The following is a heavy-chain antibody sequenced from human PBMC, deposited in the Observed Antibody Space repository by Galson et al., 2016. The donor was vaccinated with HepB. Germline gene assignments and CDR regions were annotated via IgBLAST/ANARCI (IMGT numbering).Heavy chain of an antibody. D-gene: IGHD3-9*01. Sequence: SVKVSCKASGYTFTSYGISWVRQAPGQGLEWMGWISAYNGNSNYAQKLHDRVTMTTDTSTSTAYMELRSLRSDDTAVYYCARDSDYDFLTGYYYFYGMDVWGQGTTVTVSS. CDR3: ARDSDYDFLTGYYYFYGMDV. CDR2: ISAYNGNS. CDR1: GYTFTSYG. V-gene: IGHV1-18*01. J-gene: IGHJ6*02.